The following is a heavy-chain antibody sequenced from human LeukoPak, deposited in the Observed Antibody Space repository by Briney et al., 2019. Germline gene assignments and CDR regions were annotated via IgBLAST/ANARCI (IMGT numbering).Heavy chain of an antibody. J-gene: IGHJ6*03. CDR3: TKDGYMDV. CDR1: GFTFDDYA. Sequence: GGSLRLSCAAAGFTFDDYAMHWARQAPGKGLEWVSLISGDGGSTYYADSVKGRFTISRDNSKNSLYLQMKSLRTEDTALYFCTKDGYMDVWGKGTTITVSS. V-gene: IGHV3-43*02. CDR2: ISGDGGST.